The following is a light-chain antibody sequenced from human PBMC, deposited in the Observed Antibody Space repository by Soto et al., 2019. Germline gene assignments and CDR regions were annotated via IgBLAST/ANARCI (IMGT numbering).Light chain of an antibody. Sequence: QSALTQPASVSGSPGQSITISCTGTSSDVGSYNLVSWYQQHPGKAPKLMIYEGTKRPSGVSNRFSGSKSGNTVSLTISGLQAEDESDYYCCSYAGGITWDVIFGGGTQLTVL. V-gene: IGLV2-23*01. CDR2: EGT. J-gene: IGLJ2*01. CDR3: CSYAGGITWDVI. CDR1: SSDVGSYNL.